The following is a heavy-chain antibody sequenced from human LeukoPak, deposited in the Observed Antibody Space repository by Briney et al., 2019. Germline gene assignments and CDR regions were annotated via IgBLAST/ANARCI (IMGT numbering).Heavy chain of an antibody. Sequence: SETLSLTCTVSGGSISSSSYYWGWIRQPPGKGLEWIGSIYYSGSTYYNPSLKSRVTISVDTSKNQFSPKLSSVTAADTAVYYCARRGYSGYDGVDYWGQGTLVTVSS. CDR3: ARRGYSGYDGVDY. D-gene: IGHD5-12*01. J-gene: IGHJ4*02. CDR2: IYYSGST. V-gene: IGHV4-39*01. CDR1: GGSISSSSYY.